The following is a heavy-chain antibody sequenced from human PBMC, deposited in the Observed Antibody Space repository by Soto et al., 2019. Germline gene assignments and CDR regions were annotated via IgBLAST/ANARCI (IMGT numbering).Heavy chain of an antibody. J-gene: IGHJ4*02. D-gene: IGHD3-10*01. CDR3: AREVWSRYYFDY. V-gene: IGHV3-30-3*01. CDR2: ISYDGSNK. Sequence: GGSLRLSCAASGFTFSSYAMHWVRQAPGKGLEWVAVISYDGSNKYYADSVKGRFTISRDNSKNTLYLQMNSLRAEDTAVYYCAREVWSRYYFDYWGQGTLVTVSS. CDR1: GFTFSSYA.